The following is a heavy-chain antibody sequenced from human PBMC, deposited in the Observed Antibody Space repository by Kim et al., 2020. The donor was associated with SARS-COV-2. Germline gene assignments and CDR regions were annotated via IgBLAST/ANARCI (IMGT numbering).Heavy chain of an antibody. D-gene: IGHD2-21*02. V-gene: IGHV3-11*01. CDR1: GFTFSDYY. CDR3: ARVPNYCGGDCYADY. J-gene: IGHJ4*02. Sequence: GGSLRLSCAASGFTFSDYYMRWIRQAPGKGLEWVSYISSSGSTIYYADSVKGRFTISRDNAKNSLYLQMNSLRAEDTAVYYCARVPNYCGGDCYADYWGQGTLVTVSS. CDR2: ISSSGSTI.